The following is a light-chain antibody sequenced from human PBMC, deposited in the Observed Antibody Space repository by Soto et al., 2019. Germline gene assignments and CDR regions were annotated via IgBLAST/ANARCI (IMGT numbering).Light chain of an antibody. V-gene: IGLV2-14*01. Sequence: QSALTQPASVSGSPGHSITISCTGTSSDVGGYNYVSWYQQHPGKAPKLMIYEVRNRPSGVSTRFSASQSRTTASPTISGLQAEDEADYYCSSYTSSTTYVFGTGTKXTV. CDR2: EVR. J-gene: IGLJ1*01. CDR3: SSYTSSTTYV. CDR1: SSDVGGYNY.